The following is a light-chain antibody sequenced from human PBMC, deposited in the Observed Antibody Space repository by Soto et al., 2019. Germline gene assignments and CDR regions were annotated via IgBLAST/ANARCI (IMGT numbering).Light chain of an antibody. CDR1: RSDVGGYNY. J-gene: IGLJ1*01. V-gene: IGLV2-11*01. CDR2: DVS. CDR3: SSYAGNYVYV. Sequence: QSALTQPRSVSGSPGQSVTIPCTGTRSDVGGYNYVSWYQRHAGKGPKLIIYDVSERPSGAPARFSAPKSGHTASLTIPGLQAEDEADFYWSSYAGNYVYVYGSGTKVTVL.